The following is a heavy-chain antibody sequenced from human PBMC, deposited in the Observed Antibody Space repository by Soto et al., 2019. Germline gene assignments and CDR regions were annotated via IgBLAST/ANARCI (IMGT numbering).Heavy chain of an antibody. CDR1: GFIFSSYS. J-gene: IGHJ4*02. CDR3: ARDRCSSTSCYHD. D-gene: IGHD2-2*01. CDR2: ISSSSSHI. V-gene: IGHV3-21*01. Sequence: EVQLVESGGGLVKPGGSLRLSCADSGFIFSSYSMNWVRQAPGKGLEWVSSISSSSSHIYYADSVKGRFTISRDNAKNSLYLQMNSLRAEDTAVYYCARDRCSSTSCYHDWGQGTLVTVSS.